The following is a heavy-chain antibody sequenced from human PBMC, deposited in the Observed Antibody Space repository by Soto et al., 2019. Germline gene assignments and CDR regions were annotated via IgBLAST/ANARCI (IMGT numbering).Heavy chain of an antibody. D-gene: IGHD5-18*01. J-gene: IGHJ4*02. CDR3: ARPRWGGSYGYSY. CDR1: GDSVSSGSYY. V-gene: IGHV4-61*01. CDR2: IYYSSTT. Sequence: QVQLQESGPGLVKPSETLSLTCSVSGDSVSSGSYYWSWIRQPPGKGLEWIGYIYYSSTTSHNPSPKSRATISVDMPNTQFSLKMYSVTAADTAVYYCARPRWGGSYGYSYWGQGALVTVSS.